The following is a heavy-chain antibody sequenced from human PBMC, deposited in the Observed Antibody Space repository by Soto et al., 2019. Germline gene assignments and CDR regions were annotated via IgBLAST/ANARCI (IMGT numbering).Heavy chain of an antibody. V-gene: IGHV4-30-4*08. Sequence: RLEESGPGLVKPAQTLSLSCNVTGHSISNIDSFWTWIRQPPGKGLEWLGFISNFGTTNYKPSLKSRLTISLDRSKNQISLELTSVTAVDTAVYYCVRDVGIAASGTSGNDYFYGIAVWGQGTTVIVSS. CDR1: GHSISNIDSF. CDR2: ISNFGTT. D-gene: IGHD6-13*01. CDR3: VRDVGIAASGTSGNDYFYGIAV. J-gene: IGHJ6*02.